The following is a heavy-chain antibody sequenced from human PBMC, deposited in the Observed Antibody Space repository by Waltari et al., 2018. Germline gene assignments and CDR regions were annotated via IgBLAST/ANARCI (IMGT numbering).Heavy chain of an antibody. Sequence: QVQLVQSGAAVKKPGASVKVSCQASGYTFTGSYMLWLRQAPGQGLEWMGRINPNSGGTNYAQKFQGRVTMTRDTSISTAYMELSRLRSDDTAVYYCARGKPPGYYFDYWGQGTLVTVSS. V-gene: IGHV1-2*06. CDR1: GYTFTGSY. CDR3: ARGKPPGYYFDY. CDR2: INPNSGGT. J-gene: IGHJ4*02.